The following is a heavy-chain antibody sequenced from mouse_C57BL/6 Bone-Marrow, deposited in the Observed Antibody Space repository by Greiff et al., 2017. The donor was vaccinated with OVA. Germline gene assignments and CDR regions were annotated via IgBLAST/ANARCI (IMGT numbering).Heavy chain of an antibody. D-gene: IGHD1-1*01. CDR2: IYPGSGST. CDR1: GYTFTSYW. Sequence: QVHVKQPGAELVKPGASVKMSCKASGYTFTSYWITWVKQRPGQGLEWIGDIYPGSGSTNYNEKFKSKATLTVVTSSSAAYMQLSSLTSEDSAVYYCARLSTVVATHYYAMDYWGQGTSVTVSA. CDR3: ARLSTVVATHYYAMDY. J-gene: IGHJ4*01. V-gene: IGHV1-55*01.